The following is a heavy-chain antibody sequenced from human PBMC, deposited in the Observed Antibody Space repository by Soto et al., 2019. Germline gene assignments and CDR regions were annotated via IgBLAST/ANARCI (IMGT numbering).Heavy chain of an antibody. CDR3: ARGLGGDWLSTSLPTWFGP. D-gene: IGHD3-9*01. CDR2: INHSGST. Sequence: PSETLSLTCAVYGGSFSGYYWSWIRQPPGKGLEWIGEINHSGSTNYNPSLKSRVTISVDTSKNQFSLKLSSVTAADTAVYYCARGLGGDWLSTSLPTWFGPWGQGTLVTVSS. J-gene: IGHJ5*02. V-gene: IGHV4-34*01. CDR1: GGSFSGYY.